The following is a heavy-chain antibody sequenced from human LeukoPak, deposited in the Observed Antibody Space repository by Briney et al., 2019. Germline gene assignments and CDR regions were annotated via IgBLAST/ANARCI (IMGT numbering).Heavy chain of an antibody. CDR3: ARDNLGGYDPFDY. J-gene: IGHJ4*02. V-gene: IGHV3-48*01. CDR2: ISSSSSTI. D-gene: IGHD5-12*01. CDR1: GFTFSSYS. Sequence: GGSLRLSCAASGFTFSSYSMNWVRQAPGKGLEWVSYISSSSSTIYYADSVKGRFTISRDNAKNSLYLQMNSLRAEDTAVYYCARDNLGGYDPFDYWGQGTLVTVSS.